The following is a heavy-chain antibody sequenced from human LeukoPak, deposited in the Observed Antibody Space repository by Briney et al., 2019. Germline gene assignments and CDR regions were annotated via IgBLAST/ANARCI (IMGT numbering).Heavy chain of an antibody. CDR2: IIPIFGTA. V-gene: IGHV1-69*01. D-gene: IGHD2-2*01. J-gene: IGHJ6*02. CDR1: GGTLSSYA. CDR3: ARDARGLSSTSSTPDGMDV. Sequence: SVKVSCKASGGTLSSYAISWVRQAPGQGVEWMGGIIPIFGTANYAQKFQGRVTITADESTSTAYMELSSLRSEDTAVYYCARDARGLSSTSSTPDGMDVWGQGTTVTVSS.